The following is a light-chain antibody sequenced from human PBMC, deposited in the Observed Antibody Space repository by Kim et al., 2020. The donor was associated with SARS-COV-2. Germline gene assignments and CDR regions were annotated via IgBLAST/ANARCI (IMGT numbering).Light chain of an antibody. CDR1: SGGIGDNY. V-gene: IGLV6-57*03. CDR2: EDD. Sequence: VTIPCRRRSGGIGDNYVQWYQQRPGGAPTTLIYEDDQRPSGVPDRFSGSIDSSSNSASLTISGLKTEDEADYYCQSYNRSNVIFGGGTQLTVL. CDR3: QSYNRSNVI. J-gene: IGLJ2*01.